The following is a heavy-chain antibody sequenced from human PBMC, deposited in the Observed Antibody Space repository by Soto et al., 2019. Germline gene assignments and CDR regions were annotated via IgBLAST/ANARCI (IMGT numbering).Heavy chain of an antibody. D-gene: IGHD2-15*01. J-gene: IGHJ5*02. Sequence: ASVKVSCKASGYTFTSYEINWERQATGQGLEWMGWMNPNSGNTGYAQKFQGRVTMTRNTSISTAYMELSSLRSEDTAVYYCARGLRYCSGGSCYIWFDPWGQGTLVTVSS. CDR2: MNPNSGNT. CDR1: GYTFTSYE. V-gene: IGHV1-8*01. CDR3: ARGLRYCSGGSCYIWFDP.